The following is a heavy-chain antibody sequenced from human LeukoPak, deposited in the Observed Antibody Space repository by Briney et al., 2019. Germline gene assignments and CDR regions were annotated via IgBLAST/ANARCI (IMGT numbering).Heavy chain of an antibody. V-gene: IGHV4-61*02. CDR2: IYTSGST. CDR3: ARDGPSVYFDY. Sequence: SQTLSLTCTVSGGSMGRTSYYWSWIRQPAGKGLEWLGRIYTSGSTNYNPSLKSRVTISLDTSKNHFSLKLDSVTAADTAVYYCARDGPSVYFDYWGQGTLVTVSS. J-gene: IGHJ4*02. CDR1: GGSMGRTSYY.